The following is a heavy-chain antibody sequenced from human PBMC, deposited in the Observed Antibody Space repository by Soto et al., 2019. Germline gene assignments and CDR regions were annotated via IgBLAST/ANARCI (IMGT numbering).Heavy chain of an antibody. CDR3: AREGTTTIRGVTSY. J-gene: IGHJ4*02. V-gene: IGHV1-18*01. Sequence: DSVKVSCKASGYSFNSNGISWVRQTPGQGLEWVGWISPYNGNTNYAQKFQGRVIMTTDTSTSTAYMELRTLRSDDTAVYFCAREGTTTIRGVTSYWGQGTLVTVSS. D-gene: IGHD3-10*01. CDR1: GYSFNSNG. CDR2: ISPYNGNT.